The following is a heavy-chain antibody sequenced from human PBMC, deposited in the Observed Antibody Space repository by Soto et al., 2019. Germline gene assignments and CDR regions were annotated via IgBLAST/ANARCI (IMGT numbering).Heavy chain of an antibody. CDR1: GYTLTELS. CDR2: FDPEDGET. J-gene: IGHJ4*02. CDR3: ATGVGGRTGTTSFGY. D-gene: IGHD1-1*01. V-gene: IGHV1-24*01. Sequence: ASVKVSCKVSGYTLTELSMHWVRQAPGKGLEWMGGFDPEDGETIYAQKFQGRVTMTEDTSKDTAYMELSSLRSEDTAVYYCATGVGGRTGTTSFGYWCQGPLGTVFS.